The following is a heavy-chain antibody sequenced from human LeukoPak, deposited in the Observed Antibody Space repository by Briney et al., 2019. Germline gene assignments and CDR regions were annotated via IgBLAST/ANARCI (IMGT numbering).Heavy chain of an antibody. CDR2: ISSSGSTI. Sequence: GGSQRLSCAASGFTFSSYEMNGVRQARGKGLEWVSYISSSGSTIYYADSVKGRFTISRDNAKNSLYLQMNSLRAEDTAVYYCAELGITMIGGVWGKGTTVTISS. J-gene: IGHJ6*04. D-gene: IGHD3-10*02. CDR1: GFTFSSYE. CDR3: AELGITMIGGV. V-gene: IGHV3-48*03.